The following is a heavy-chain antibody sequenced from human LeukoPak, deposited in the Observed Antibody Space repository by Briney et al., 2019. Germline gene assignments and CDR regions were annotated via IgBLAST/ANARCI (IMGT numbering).Heavy chain of an antibody. CDR1: GFTFNNYW. CDR3: AELGITMIGGV. V-gene: IGHV3-7*01. CDR2: IKQDGSEK. D-gene: IGHD3-10*02. J-gene: IGHJ6*04. Sequence: GGFLRLSCAASGFTFNNYWMSWVRQAPGKGLEWVANIKQDGSEKYYVDSVKGRFTISRDNAKNSLYLQMNSLRAEDTAVYYCAELGITMIGGVWGKGTTVTISS.